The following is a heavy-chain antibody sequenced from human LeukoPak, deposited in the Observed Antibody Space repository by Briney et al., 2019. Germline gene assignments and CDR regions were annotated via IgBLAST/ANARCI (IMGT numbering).Heavy chain of an antibody. CDR1: GFTFSSYA. D-gene: IGHD3-22*01. Sequence: GGCLRLSCAASGFTFSSYAMSWVRQAPGKGLEWVSAISGSGGSTYYADSVKGRFTISRDNSKNTLYLQMNSLRAEDTAVYYCAKDDSGYVGAFDIWGQASMVTVSS. CDR2: ISGSGGST. CDR3: AKDDSGYVGAFDI. J-gene: IGHJ3*02. V-gene: IGHV3-23*01.